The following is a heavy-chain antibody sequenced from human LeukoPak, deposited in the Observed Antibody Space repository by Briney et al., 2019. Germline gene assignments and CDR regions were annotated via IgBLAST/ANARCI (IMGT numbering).Heavy chain of an antibody. Sequence: GGSLRLSCATSGFNFSTFWMTWVRQAPGKGLEWVASINKDGNEKHHVDSVQGRFTVSRDNAKNSLHLQMDSLRAEDTAVYYCARDLNWVTYWGQGTLVTVSS. CDR2: INKDGNEK. J-gene: IGHJ4*02. D-gene: IGHD3-16*01. CDR3: ARDLNWVTY. CDR1: GFNFSTFW. V-gene: IGHV3-7*01.